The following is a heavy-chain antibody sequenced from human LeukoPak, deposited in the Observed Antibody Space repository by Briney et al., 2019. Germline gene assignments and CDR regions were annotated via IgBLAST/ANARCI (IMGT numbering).Heavy chain of an antibody. V-gene: IGHV4-38-2*01. J-gene: IGHJ3*02. CDR1: GYSISSGYY. CDR2: IYHGGST. Sequence: SETLSLTCAVSGYSISSGYYWGWIRQPPGKGLEWIGSIYHGGSTYYNPSLKSRVTISVDTSKNQFSLKLSSVTAADTAVYYCARRDYCSSTSCPGSAFDIWGQGTMVTVSS. CDR3: ARRDYCSSTSCPGSAFDI. D-gene: IGHD2-2*01.